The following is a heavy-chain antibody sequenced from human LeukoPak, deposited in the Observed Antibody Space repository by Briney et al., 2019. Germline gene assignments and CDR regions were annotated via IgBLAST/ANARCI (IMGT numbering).Heavy chain of an antibody. V-gene: IGHV4-59*10. J-gene: IGHJ4*02. CDR2: IYTSGST. Sequence: SETLSLTCAVYGGSFSGYYWSWIRQTAGKGLEWIGRIYTSGSTNYNPSLKSRVTISVDTSKNQFSLKLSSVTAADTAVYYCARSGLYCSSTSCSRPFDYWGQGILVTVSS. CDR3: ARSGLYCSSTSCSRPFDY. D-gene: IGHD2-2*01. CDR1: GGSFSGYY.